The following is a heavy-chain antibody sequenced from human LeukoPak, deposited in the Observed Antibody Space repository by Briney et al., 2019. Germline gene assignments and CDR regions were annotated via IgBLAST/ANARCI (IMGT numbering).Heavy chain of an antibody. D-gene: IGHD1/OR15-1a*01. CDR3: ARGLGGTDY. J-gene: IGHJ4*02. V-gene: IGHV4-34*01. Sequence: SETLSLTCAVYGGSFSGYYWNWIRQPPGKGLEWIGEINHSGSTNYNPSLKSRVTISVDTSKNQFSLKQSSVTAADTAVYYCARGLGGTDYWGQGTLVTVSS. CDR1: GGSFSGYY. CDR2: INHSGST.